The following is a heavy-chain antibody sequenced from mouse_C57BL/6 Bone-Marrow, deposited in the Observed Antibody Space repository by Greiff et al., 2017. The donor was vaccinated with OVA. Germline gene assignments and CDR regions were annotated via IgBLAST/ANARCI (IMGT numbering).Heavy chain of an antibody. J-gene: IGHJ4*01. V-gene: IGHV5-4*03. CDR3: ASYYAYAMDY. Sequence: EVMLVESGGGLVKPGGSLKLSCAASGFTFSSYAMSWVRQTPEKRLEWVATISDGGSYTYYPDNVKGRFTISRDNAKNNLYLQMSHLKSEDTAMYYCASYYAYAMDYWGQGTSVTVSS. CDR1: GFTFSSYA. D-gene: IGHD2-1*01. CDR2: ISDGGSYT.